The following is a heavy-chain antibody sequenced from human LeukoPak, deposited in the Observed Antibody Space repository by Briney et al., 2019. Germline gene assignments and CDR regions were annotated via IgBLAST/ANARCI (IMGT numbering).Heavy chain of an antibody. CDR3: ARGGSSHYYYYMDV. Sequence: ASVTLSCKGAGSTFTGYYMHWVRHGPGQGLGWMGRSNPNSGGTNYAQKVQGRVTMTRDTSISTAYMELSRLRSDDTAVYYCARGGSSHYYYYMDVWGKGTTVTVSS. V-gene: IGHV1-2*06. CDR2: SNPNSGGT. D-gene: IGHD6-13*01. CDR1: GSTFTGYY. J-gene: IGHJ6*03.